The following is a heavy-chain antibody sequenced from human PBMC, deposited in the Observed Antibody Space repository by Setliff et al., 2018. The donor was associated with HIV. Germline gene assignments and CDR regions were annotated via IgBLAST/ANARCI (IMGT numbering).Heavy chain of an antibody. D-gene: IGHD3-22*01. CDR3: ARRRIMIKAVDI. J-gene: IGHJ3*02. V-gene: IGHV4-34*01. Sequence: SETLSLTCAVYDGSFSAYYWSRIRQPPGKGLEWIGQINHSGSTNYNPSLRSRVTMSVDTSKNQFSLKLSSVTAADTAVYYCARRRIMIKAVDIWGQGTMVTVSS. CDR2: INHSGST. CDR1: DGSFSAYY.